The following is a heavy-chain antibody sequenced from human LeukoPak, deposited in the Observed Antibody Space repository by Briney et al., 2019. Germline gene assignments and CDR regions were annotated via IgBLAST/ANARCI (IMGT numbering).Heavy chain of an antibody. V-gene: IGHV1-18*01. J-gene: IGHJ4*02. D-gene: IGHD3-3*01. CDR3: ASMSGYYPSYYFDY. CDR2: ISAYNGNI. CDR1: GYTFISHG. Sequence: ASVKVSCKASGYTFISHGITWVRQAPGQWLEWLGWISAYNGNIDYAQKLQGRVTLTTDTSTSTAYMEVRSLRSDDTAVYYCASMSGYYPSYYFDYWGQGTLVTVSS.